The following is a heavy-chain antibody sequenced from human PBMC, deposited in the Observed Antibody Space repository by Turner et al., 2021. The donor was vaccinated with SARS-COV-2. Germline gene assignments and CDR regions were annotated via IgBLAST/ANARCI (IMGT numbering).Heavy chain of an antibody. D-gene: IGHD3-22*01. V-gene: IGHV3-15*01. CDR3: TTGTYYYDSSAYPNDAFDV. J-gene: IGHJ3*01. Sequence: PVKGRFTISRDDSKNTLYLQMNSLKTEDTAVYYCTTGTYYYDSSAYPNDAFDVWGQGTMVTVSS.